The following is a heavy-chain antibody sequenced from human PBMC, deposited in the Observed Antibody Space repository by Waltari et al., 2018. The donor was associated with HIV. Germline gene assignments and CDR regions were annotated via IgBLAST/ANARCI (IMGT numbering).Heavy chain of an antibody. CDR2: IYDSETS. D-gene: IGHD3-22*01. CDR3: ASDDREYCNDSSCWSFDP. V-gene: IGHV4-39*01. J-gene: IGHJ5*02. CDR1: GGSISTSSYY. Sequence: QVHLQESGPGLVKPSETLSLTCTVSGGSISTSSYYWGWIRRPPGKGLEGIGSIYDSETSYYNPSLKSRVTMSLDTSRNQFSLKLNSVTAADTAVYYCASDDREYCNDSSCWSFDPWGPGTLVTVSS.